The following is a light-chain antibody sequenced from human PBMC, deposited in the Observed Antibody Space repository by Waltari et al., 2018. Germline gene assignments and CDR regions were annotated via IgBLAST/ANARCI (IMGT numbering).Light chain of an antibody. CDR3: QTWDTDIHVV. J-gene: IGLJ2*01. V-gene: IGLV4-69*01. CDR1: RGHTNYA. CDR2: LKSDGSH. Sequence: QLVLTQSPSAPASLGASVKLTCTLSRGHTNYALAWHHHQPKKGPRFLMKLKSDGSHTKGDGIPDRFSGSSSGAERFLTISSLQSEDEGDYYCQTWDTDIHVVFGGGTKL.